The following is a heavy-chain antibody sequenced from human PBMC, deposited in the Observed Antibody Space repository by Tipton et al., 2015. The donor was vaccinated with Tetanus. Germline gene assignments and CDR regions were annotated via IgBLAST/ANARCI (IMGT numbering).Heavy chain of an antibody. CDR1: GLFFKNAW. Sequence: SLRLSCATSGLFFKNAWMNWVRQAPGKGLEWVSYITSGNFTNYADSVKGRFTISRDNSKNTRYLQMNSLRAEDTAVYYCAREADCSGGSCFSGDFDNWGQGTQVTVSS. CDR2: ITSGNFT. D-gene: IGHD2-15*01. CDR3: AREADCSGGSCFSGDFDN. J-gene: IGHJ4*02. V-gene: IGHV3-69-1*01.